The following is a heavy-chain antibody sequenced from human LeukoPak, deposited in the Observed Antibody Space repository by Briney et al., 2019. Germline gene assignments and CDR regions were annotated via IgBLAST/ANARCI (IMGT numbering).Heavy chain of an antibody. Sequence: GESLKISCKGSGYSFTNYWIGWVRQVPGKGLEWMGIIYPGDSDARYSPSFQGQVTVSVDKSINTAYLQWSSLKASDTAMYYCAREYWGNLDYWGQGTLVTVSS. CDR2: IYPGDSDA. J-gene: IGHJ4*02. CDR1: GYSFTNYW. D-gene: IGHD2/OR15-2a*01. CDR3: AREYWGNLDY. V-gene: IGHV5-51*01.